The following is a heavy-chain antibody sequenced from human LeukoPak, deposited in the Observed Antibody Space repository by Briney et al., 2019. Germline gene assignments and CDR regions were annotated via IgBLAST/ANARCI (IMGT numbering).Heavy chain of an antibody. Sequence: PSETLSLTCTVSGGSISSYYWSWIRQPPGKGLEWIGYIYYSGSTNYNPSLKSRVTISVDTSKNQFSLKLSSVTAADTAVYYCARSDGGPFDYWGQGTLVTVSS. CDR1: GGSISSYY. CDR2: IYYSGST. D-gene: IGHD4-23*01. CDR3: ARSDGGPFDY. V-gene: IGHV4-59*01. J-gene: IGHJ4*02.